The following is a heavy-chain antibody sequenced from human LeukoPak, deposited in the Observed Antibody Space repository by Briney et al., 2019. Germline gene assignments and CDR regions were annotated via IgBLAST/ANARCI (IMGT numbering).Heavy chain of an antibody. CDR2: IIPIFGTA. Sequence: ASVKVSCKASGGTFSSYAISWVRQAPGQGLEWMGGIIPIFGTANYAQKFQGRVTITADESTSTAYMELSSLRSEDTAVYYCARGSSGYEAFDYWGQGTLITVSS. CDR3: ARGSSGYEAFDY. J-gene: IGHJ4*02. V-gene: IGHV1-69*01. CDR1: GGTFSSYA. D-gene: IGHD5-12*01.